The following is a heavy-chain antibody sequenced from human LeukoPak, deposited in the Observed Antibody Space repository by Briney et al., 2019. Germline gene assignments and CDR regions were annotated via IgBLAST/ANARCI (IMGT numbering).Heavy chain of an antibody. CDR3: ARVKGGSCSLDP. CDR1: GGSISSGDYY. J-gene: IGHJ5*02. V-gene: IGHV4-30-4*01. Sequence: SETLSLTCTVSGGSISSGDYYWSWIRQPPGKGLEWIGYIYYSGSTYYNPSLKSRITISVDTSKNQFSLKLTSVTAADTAVYYCARVKGGSCSLDPWGQGTLVTVSS. D-gene: IGHD2-15*01. CDR2: IYYSGST.